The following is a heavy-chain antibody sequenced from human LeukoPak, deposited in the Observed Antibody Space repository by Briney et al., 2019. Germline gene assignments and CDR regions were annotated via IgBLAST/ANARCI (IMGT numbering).Heavy chain of an antibody. CDR2: INPNSGGT. V-gene: IGHV1-2*02. CDR3: ARDISYDSSGYYRGLAY. CDR1: GYTFTGYY. Sequence: GASVKVSCKASGYTFTGYYMHWVRQAPGQGLEWMGWINPNSGGTNYAQKFQGRVTMTRDTSISTAYMELSRLRSDDTAVYYCARDISYDSSGYYRGLAYWGQGTLVTVSS. J-gene: IGHJ4*02. D-gene: IGHD3-22*01.